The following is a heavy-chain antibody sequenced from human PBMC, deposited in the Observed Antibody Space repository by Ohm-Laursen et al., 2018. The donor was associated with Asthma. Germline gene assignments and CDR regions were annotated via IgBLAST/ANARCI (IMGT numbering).Heavy chain of an antibody. CDR3: AKDQDIVVVVASGIDY. J-gene: IGHJ4*02. Sequence: SLRLSCTAPGFTFSSYGMHWVRQAPGKGLEWVAVISYDGSNKYYADSVKGRFTISRDNSKNTLYLQMNSLRAEDTAVYYCAKDQDIVVVVASGIDYWGQGTLVTVSS. CDR1: GFTFSSYG. CDR2: ISYDGSNK. D-gene: IGHD2-15*01. V-gene: IGHV3-30*18.